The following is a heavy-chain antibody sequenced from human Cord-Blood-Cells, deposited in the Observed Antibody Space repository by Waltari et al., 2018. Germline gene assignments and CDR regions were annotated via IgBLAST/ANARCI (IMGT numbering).Heavy chain of an antibody. CDR3: ARGGLHAYGYFDL. V-gene: IGHV3-33*01. CDR1: GFTFSSYG. Sequence: QVQLVESGGGVVQPGRSLRLSCAASGFTFSSYGMHWVRQAPGKGLEGVAVIWYDGSNKYYADSVKGRFTISRDNSKNTLYLQMNSLRAEDTAVYYCARGGLHAYGYFDLWGRGTLVTVSS. CDR2: IWYDGSNK. J-gene: IGHJ2*01. D-gene: IGHD1-26*01.